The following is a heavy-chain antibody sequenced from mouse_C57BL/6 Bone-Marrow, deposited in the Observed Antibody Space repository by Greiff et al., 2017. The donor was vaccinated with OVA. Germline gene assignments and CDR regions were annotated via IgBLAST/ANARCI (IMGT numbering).Heavy chain of an antibody. CDR2: ISYDGSN. Sequence: EVQLQQSGPGLVKPSQSLSLTCSVTGYSITSGYYWNWIRQFPGNKLEWMGYISYDGSNNYNPSLKNRISITRDTSKNQFFLKLNSVTTEDTATYYCARVYDGDSHWYFDVWGTGTTVTVSS. J-gene: IGHJ1*03. CDR1: GYSITSGYY. D-gene: IGHD2-3*01. CDR3: ARVYDGDSHWYFDV. V-gene: IGHV3-6*01.